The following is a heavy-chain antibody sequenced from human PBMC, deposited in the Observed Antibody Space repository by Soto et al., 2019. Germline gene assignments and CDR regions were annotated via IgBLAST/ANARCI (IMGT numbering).Heavy chain of an antibody. J-gene: IGHJ6*02. CDR1: GFIFDDYA. CDR2: ISGNSGSL. V-gene: IGHV3-9*01. CDR3: AKDRYSSSAYYYYGMDA. D-gene: IGHD6-6*01. Sequence: GGSLRLSCAASGFIFDDYAMHWVRQAPGKGLEWVSVISGNSGSLGYADSVKGRFTISRDNAKNSLYLQMNSLRAEDTALYYCAKDRYSSSAYYYYGMDAWGQGTTVTVSS.